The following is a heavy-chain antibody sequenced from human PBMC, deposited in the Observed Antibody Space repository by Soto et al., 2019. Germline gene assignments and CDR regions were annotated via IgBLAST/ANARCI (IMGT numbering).Heavy chain of an antibody. CDR3: ARDGPHSIAVAGTGWFDP. J-gene: IGHJ5*02. Sequence: QVQLVQSGAEVKKPGSSVKVSCKASGGTFSSYAISWVRQAPGQGLEWMGGIIPIFGTANYAQKFQGRVTITANESKSTAYMELSSLRSEDTAVYYCARDGPHSIAVAGTGWFDPWGQGTLVTVSS. CDR1: GGTFSSYA. D-gene: IGHD6-19*01. CDR2: IIPIFGTA. V-gene: IGHV1-69*01.